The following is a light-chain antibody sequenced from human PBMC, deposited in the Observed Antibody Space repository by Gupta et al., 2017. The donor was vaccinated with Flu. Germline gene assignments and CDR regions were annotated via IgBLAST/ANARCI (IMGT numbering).Light chain of an antibody. CDR1: SSDIGAYKA. J-gene: IGLJ3*02. CDR2: EVS. V-gene: IGLV2-14*01. CDR3: SSYTRSSTWV. Sequence: QSALTQPAYVSGFPGQSLTISCTGSSSDIGAYKAVYWYQQHPGKAPKLIIYEVSNRTSGVSSRFSGSKSGNTASLTIFEVQAEDEADYYCSSYTRSSTWVFGGGTKLTVL.